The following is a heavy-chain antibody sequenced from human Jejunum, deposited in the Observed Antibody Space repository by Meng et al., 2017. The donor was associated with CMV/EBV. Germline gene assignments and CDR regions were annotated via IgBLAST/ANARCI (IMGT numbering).Heavy chain of an antibody. CDR1: SVISVKYY. CDR2: IFHSRSP. CDR3: ARQGDNNYYYTMDV. J-gene: IGHJ6*02. Sequence: SVISVKYYWSWIRQNPGKGLEWMGYIFHSRSPNYNPSLESRVTISVDTSKNQFSLKLSSVTAADTAVYYCARQGDNNYYYTMDVWGQGTTVTVSS. D-gene: IGHD2-15*01. V-gene: IGHV4-61*07.